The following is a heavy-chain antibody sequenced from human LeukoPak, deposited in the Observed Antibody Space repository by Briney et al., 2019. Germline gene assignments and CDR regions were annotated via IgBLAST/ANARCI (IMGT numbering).Heavy chain of an antibody. J-gene: IGHJ4*02. CDR1: GFTFSSYW. V-gene: IGHV3-7*01. Sequence: GGSLRLSCAASGFTFSSYWISWVRQAPGKGLEWVANIKQDGSEKYYVDSVKGRFTISRDNAKNSLYLQMSSLRAEDTAVYYCARDGGDSSSWINWGQGTLVTVSS. CDR2: IKQDGSEK. D-gene: IGHD6-13*01. CDR3: ARDGGDSSSWIN.